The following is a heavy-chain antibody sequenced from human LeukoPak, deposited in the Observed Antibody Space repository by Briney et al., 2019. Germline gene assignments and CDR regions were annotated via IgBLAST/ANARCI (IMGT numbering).Heavy chain of an antibody. D-gene: IGHD3-10*01. J-gene: IGHJ6*03. V-gene: IGHV1-46*01. CDR3: ARDEVRGVITDYYYYYMDV. CDR2: INPSGGST. CDR1: GYTFTSYY. Sequence: ASVKVSCKASGYTFTSYYMHWVRQAPGQGLEWMGIINPSGGSTSYAQKFQGRVTMTRDMSTSTVYMELSSLRSEDTAVYCCARDEVRGVITDYYYYYMDVWGKGTTVTVSS.